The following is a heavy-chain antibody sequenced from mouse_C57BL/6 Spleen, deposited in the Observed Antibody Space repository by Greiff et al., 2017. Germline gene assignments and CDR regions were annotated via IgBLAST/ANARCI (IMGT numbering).Heavy chain of an antibody. J-gene: IGHJ4*01. V-gene: IGHV14-4*01. D-gene: IGHD1-1*01. CDR3: TTPLTVVARED. CDR2: IDPENGDP. CDR1: GFNITDDY. Sequence: EVQLQQSGAELVRPGASVKLSCTASGFNITDDYMHWVKQRPEQGLEWIGWIDPENGDPDYASKFQGKATITADTSSNTAYLQLSSLTSEDTAVYYCTTPLTVVAREDWGQGGSVTVAS.